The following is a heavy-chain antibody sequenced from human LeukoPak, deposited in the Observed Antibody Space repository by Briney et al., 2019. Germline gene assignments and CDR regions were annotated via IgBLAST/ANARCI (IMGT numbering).Heavy chain of an antibody. CDR1: GFTFASHW. Sequence: GESLRLSCAASGFTFASHWKNWIRQAPGRGLEWVANIKLGGSEGSYVESAQGRFTISRDDAKNALFLQMGIMRGEDTAIYKCVRDRGDYWGQGTMVTVSS. J-gene: IGHJ4*02. CDR2: IKLGGSEG. V-gene: IGHV3-7*01. CDR3: VRDRGDY.